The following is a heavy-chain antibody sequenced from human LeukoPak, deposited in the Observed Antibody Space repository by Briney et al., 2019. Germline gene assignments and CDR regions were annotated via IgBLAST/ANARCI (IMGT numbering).Heavy chain of an antibody. J-gene: IGHJ5*02. CDR1: GGSIKSNY. V-gene: IGHV4-59*01. CDR3: ARGGPLYDSSGYCDT. D-gene: IGHD3-22*01. CDR2: IYYSGST. Sequence: SGTLSLTCSVSGGSIKSNYWNWFRQTPGKGLEWIGDIYYSGSTTYNPSLKRRVTISVDTSKNEFSLEVRSVTAADTAVYYCARGGPLYDSSGYCDTWGQGTLVTVSS.